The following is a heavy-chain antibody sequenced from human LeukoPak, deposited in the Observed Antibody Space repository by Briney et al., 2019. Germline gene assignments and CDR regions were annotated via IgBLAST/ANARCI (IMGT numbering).Heavy chain of an antibody. J-gene: IGHJ3*01. CDR1: GFTFSDHG. Sequence: GGSLRLSCVASGFTFSDHGIHWVRQVPGKGLEHVSAISSTGTYTHYANSVRGRFTISRDNSKNTLYLQMGSLRAEDTAMYYCTRGPTVAAFNAFDLWGQGTMVTVSS. V-gene: IGHV3-64*01. CDR3: TRGPTVAAFNAFDL. D-gene: IGHD4-23*01. CDR2: ISSTGTYT.